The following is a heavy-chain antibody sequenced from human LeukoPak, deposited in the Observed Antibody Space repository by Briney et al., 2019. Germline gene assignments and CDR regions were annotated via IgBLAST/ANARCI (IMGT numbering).Heavy chain of an antibody. Sequence: GGSLRLSCAASGFTFSSYSMNWVRQAPGKGLEWFSSISSSGSYIYYADSVKGRFTISRDNAKNSLYLQMNSLRAEDTAVYYCARGTGGRLLTRYYFDYWGQGTLVTVSS. J-gene: IGHJ4*02. V-gene: IGHV3-21*01. CDR3: ARGTGGRLLTRYYFDY. CDR2: ISSSGSYI. D-gene: IGHD1-26*01. CDR1: GFTFSSYS.